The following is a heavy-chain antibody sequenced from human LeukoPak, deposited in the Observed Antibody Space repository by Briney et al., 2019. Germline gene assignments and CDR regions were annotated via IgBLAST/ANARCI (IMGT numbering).Heavy chain of an antibody. CDR2: ISSSSSYI. V-gene: IGHV3-21*01. J-gene: IGHJ4*02. CDR1: GFTFSSYS. CDR3: AREWRIQRSTGYFDY. Sequence: PGGSLRLSCAASGFTFSSYSMNWVRQAPGKGLEWVSSISSSSSYIYYADSVKGRFTISRDNSKNTLYLQMNSLRAEDTAVYYCAREWRIQRSTGYFDYWGQGTLVTVSS. D-gene: IGHD5-18*01.